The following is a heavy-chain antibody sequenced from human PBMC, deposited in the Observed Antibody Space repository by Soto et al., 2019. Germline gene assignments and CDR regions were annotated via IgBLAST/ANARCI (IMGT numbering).Heavy chain of an antibody. J-gene: IGHJ6*02. D-gene: IGHD2-2*02. V-gene: IGHV1-69*13. CDR3: ARDSQRLYIVLVPAAIESGDYYYGMDV. Sequence: SVKVSCKASGGTFSSYAISWVRQAPGQGLEWMGGIIPIFGTTNYAQKFHGRVTITADESTSTAYMELSSLRSEDTAVYYCARDSQRLYIVLVPAAIESGDYYYGMDVWGQGTTVTVSS. CDR2: IIPIFGTT. CDR1: GGTFSSYA.